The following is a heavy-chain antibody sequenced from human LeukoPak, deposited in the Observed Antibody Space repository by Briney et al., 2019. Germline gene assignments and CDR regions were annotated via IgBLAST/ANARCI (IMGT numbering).Heavy chain of an antibody. CDR3: ATSRVFDF. J-gene: IGHJ4*02. CDR1: GFTFSDYF. CDR2: INSDGNNI. V-gene: IGHV3-11*04. Sequence: GGSLRLSCVTSGFTFSDYFMNWIRQAPGKGPEWLSFINSDGNNIYYRDSVKGRFTISRDNAKKTLYLEMNNLRVDDTAIYYCATSRVFDFWGQGTLVAVSS.